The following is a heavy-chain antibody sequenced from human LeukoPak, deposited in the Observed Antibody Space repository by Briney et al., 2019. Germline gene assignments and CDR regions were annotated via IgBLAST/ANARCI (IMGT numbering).Heavy chain of an antibody. CDR3: ATSRVFDF. J-gene: IGHJ4*02. CDR1: GFTFSDYF. CDR2: INSDGNNI. V-gene: IGHV3-11*04. Sequence: GGSLRLSCVTSGFTFSDYFMNWIRQAPGKGPEWLSFINSDGNNIYYRDSVKGRFTISRDNAKKTLYLEMNNLRVDDTAIYYCATSRVFDFWGQGTLVAVSS.